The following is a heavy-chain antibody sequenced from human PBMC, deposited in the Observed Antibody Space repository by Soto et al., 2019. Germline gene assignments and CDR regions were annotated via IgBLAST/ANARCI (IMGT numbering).Heavy chain of an antibody. CDR3: ARVGVSDTDMVGYYYGMDV. Sequence: SETLSLTCTVSGGSISSYYWSWIRQPPGKGLEWIGYIYYSGSTNYNPSLKSRVTISVDTSKNQFSLKLSSVTAADTAVYYCARVGVSDTDMVGYYYGMDVWGQGTTVTVSS. V-gene: IGHV4-59*01. CDR2: IYYSGST. J-gene: IGHJ6*02. CDR1: GGSISSYY. D-gene: IGHD5-18*01.